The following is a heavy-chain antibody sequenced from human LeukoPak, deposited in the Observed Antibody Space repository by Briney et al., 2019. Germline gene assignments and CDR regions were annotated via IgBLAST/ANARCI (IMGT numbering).Heavy chain of an antibody. V-gene: IGHV4-30-4*07. CDR1: GGSISRSGYS. J-gene: IGHJ5*02. Sequence: PSETLSLTCAVSGGSISRSGYSWGWIRQPPGKGLDWIAYIYYTGSTYYNPSLKSRFTISVDTSKNQFSLKLSSVTAADTAVYYCARDGSFKFDPWGQGTLATVSS. CDR3: ARDGSFKFDP. D-gene: IGHD6-6*01. CDR2: IYYTGST.